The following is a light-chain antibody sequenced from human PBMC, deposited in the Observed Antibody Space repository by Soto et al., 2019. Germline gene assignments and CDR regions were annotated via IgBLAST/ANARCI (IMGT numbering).Light chain of an antibody. CDR2: GAS. J-gene: IGKJ1*01. V-gene: IGKV3-15*01. CDR3: QQYNNWPPWP. CDR1: QSVSSN. Sequence: EIVMTQSPATLSVSPGERATLSCRASQSVSSNLAWYQQKPGQAPRLLIYGASTRATGIPARFSGSGSGTEFTLTISSLQSEDFAVYYCQQYNNWPPWPFGQGTKVDI.